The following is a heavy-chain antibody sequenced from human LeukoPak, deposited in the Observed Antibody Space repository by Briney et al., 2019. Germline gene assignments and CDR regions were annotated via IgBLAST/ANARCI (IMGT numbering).Heavy chain of an antibody. CDR1: GFTFSSYG. Sequence: GGSLRLSCGASGFTFSSYGMLWVRQSPGKGLEWVAFIRYDGNIKFYADSVKGRFTISRDNSKNTVYLQMNSLRAEDTAVYFCAKEYGYDYNYFYSMDVWGKGTTVTISS. J-gene: IGHJ6*03. CDR3: AKEYGYDYNYFYSMDV. D-gene: IGHD1-1*01. CDR2: IRYDGNIK. V-gene: IGHV3-30*02.